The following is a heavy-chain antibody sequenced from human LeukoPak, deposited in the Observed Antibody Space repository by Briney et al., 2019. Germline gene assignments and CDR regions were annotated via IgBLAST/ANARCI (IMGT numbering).Heavy chain of an antibody. D-gene: IGHD3-10*01. Sequence: SETLSLTCTVSGGSISSSSYYWGWIRQPPGKGLEWIGSIYYSGSTYYNPSLKSRVTISVDTSKNQFSLKLSSVTAADTAVYYCARDQILRHNGEYYYGMDVWGQGTTVTVSS. V-gene: IGHV4-39*07. CDR2: IYYSGST. CDR1: GGSISSSSYY. J-gene: IGHJ6*02. CDR3: ARDQILRHNGEYYYGMDV.